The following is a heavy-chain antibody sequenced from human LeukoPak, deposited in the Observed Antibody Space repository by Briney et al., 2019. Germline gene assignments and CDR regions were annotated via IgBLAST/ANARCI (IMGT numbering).Heavy chain of an antibody. CDR3: ARDWDGSGTSLDY. J-gene: IGHJ4*02. CDR2: ISYDGSKQ. Sequence: GGSLRLSCGASGFTLSSYAMHWVRQAPGKGLEWVAVISYDGSKQYYADSVKGRFTISRDNSKNTLYLQMNSLRAEDTAVYYCARDWDGSGTSLDYWGQGTLVTVSS. D-gene: IGHD3-10*01. CDR1: GFTLSSYA. V-gene: IGHV3-30-3*01.